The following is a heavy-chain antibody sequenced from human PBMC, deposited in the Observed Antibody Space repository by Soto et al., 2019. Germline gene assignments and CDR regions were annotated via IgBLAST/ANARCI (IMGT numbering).Heavy chain of an antibody. CDR3: ARATYDSSTYYLDS. CDR1: GASISGGDYY. J-gene: IGHJ4*02. V-gene: IGHV4-30-4*01. D-gene: IGHD3-22*01. Sequence: QVQLQESGPGLVKPSQTLSLTCTVSGASISGGDYYWTWIRQPPGKGLEWIGSIYYTGNSYYNPSPKTPVSISVDPSNDQFSLRLSSVTAADTAVYYCARATYDSSTYYLDSWGQGTLVTVSA. CDR2: IYYTGNS.